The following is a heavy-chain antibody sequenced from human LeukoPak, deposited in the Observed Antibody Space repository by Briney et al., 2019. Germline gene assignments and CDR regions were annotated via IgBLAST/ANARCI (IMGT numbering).Heavy chain of an antibody. J-gene: IGHJ4*02. CDR1: GGSISSFN. V-gene: IGHV4-59*01. CDR3: AREVVAAAGTVDY. D-gene: IGHD6-13*01. CDR2: IYYSAST. Sequence: SETLSLTCTVSGGSISSFNWSWSPPPPGRRVWRIGYIYYSASTNYNPSLKSRVTISVDTSKNQFSLKLSSVTAADTAVYYCAREVVAAAGTVDYWGQGTLVTVSS.